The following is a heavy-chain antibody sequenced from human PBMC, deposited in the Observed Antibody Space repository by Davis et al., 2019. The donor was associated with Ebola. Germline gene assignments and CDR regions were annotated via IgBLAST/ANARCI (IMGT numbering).Heavy chain of an antibody. V-gene: IGHV3-21*01. CDR3: ARYYRAVAGHFDY. J-gene: IGHJ4*02. D-gene: IGHD6-19*01. CDR1: GFTFSSYS. CDR2: ISSSSSYI. Sequence: GGSLRLSCAASGFTFSSYSMNWVRQAPGKGLEWVSSISSSSSYIYYANSVKGRFPISRDNAKNSLYLQMNSLRAEDTAVYYCARYYRAVAGHFDYWGQGTLVTVSS.